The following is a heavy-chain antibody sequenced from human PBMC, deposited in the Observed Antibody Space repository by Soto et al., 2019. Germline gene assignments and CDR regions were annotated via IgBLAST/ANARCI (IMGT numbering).Heavy chain of an antibody. J-gene: IGHJ4*02. CDR1: GFTFSSYS. CDR2: ISSSSSYI. Sequence: PGGSLRLSCAASGFTFSSYSMNWVRQAPGKGLEWVSSISSSSSYIYYADSVKGRFTISRDNAKNSLYLQMNSLRAEDTAVYYCARDSAEYSSGWYVDYWGQGTLVTVSS. D-gene: IGHD6-19*01. CDR3: ARDSAEYSSGWYVDY. V-gene: IGHV3-21*01.